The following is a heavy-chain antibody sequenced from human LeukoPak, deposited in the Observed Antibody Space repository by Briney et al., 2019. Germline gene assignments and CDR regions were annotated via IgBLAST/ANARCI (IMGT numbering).Heavy chain of an antibody. D-gene: IGHD2-2*02. V-gene: IGHV4-59*01. CDR1: GGSINNYY. CDR2: IYYSGST. Sequence: PSETLSLTCTISGGSINNYYWSWIRQPPGKGLEWIGYIYYSGSTNYNPSLKSRVTISVDTSKNQFSLKLSSVTAADTAVYYCAREYCSSTSCYTAFDYWGQGTLVTVSS. CDR3: AREYCSSTSCYTAFDY. J-gene: IGHJ4*02.